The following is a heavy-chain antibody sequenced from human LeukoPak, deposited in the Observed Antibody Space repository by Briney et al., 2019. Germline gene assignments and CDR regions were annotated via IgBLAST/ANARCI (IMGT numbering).Heavy chain of an antibody. CDR3: AREMATTNAFDI. CDR1: GFAFSDYY. J-gene: IGHJ3*02. Sequence: PGGSLRLSCAASGFAFSDYYMSWIRQAPGKGLEWVSYISSSGSTIYYADSVKGRFTISRDNAKNSLYLQMNSLRAGDTAVYYCAREMATTNAFDIWGQGTMVTVSS. V-gene: IGHV3-11*01. CDR2: ISSSGSTI. D-gene: IGHD5-24*01.